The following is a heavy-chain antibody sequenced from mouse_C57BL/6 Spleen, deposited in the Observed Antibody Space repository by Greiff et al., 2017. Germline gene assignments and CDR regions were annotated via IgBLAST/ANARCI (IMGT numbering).Heavy chain of an antibody. CDR3: AEATTVVAPFAY. CDR1: GYSITSGYY. J-gene: IGHJ3*01. D-gene: IGHD1-1*01. Sequence: ESGPGLVKPSQSLSLTCSVTGYSITSGYYWNWIRQFPGNKLEWMGYISYDGSNNYNPSLKNRISITRDTSKNQFFLKLNSVTTEDTATYYCAEATTVVAPFAYWGQGTLVTVSA. V-gene: IGHV3-6*01. CDR2: ISYDGSN.